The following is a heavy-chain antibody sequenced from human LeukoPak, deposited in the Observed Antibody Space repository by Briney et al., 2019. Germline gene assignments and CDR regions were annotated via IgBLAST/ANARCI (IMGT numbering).Heavy chain of an antibody. V-gene: IGHV1-69*05. Sequence: GSSVKVSCKASGGTFSSYAISWVRQAPGQGLEWMEGIIPIFGTANYAQKFQGRVTITTDESTSTAYMELSSLRSEDTAVYYCAASAEYYYYYMDVWGKGTTVTVSS. CDR1: GGTFSSYA. J-gene: IGHJ6*03. CDR2: IIPIFGTA. CDR3: AASAEYYYYYMDV. D-gene: IGHD1-14*01.